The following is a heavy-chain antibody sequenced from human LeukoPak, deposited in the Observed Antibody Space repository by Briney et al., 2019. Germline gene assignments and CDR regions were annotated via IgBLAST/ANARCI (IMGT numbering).Heavy chain of an antibody. Sequence: SETLSLTCTVSGVSVSSGSYYWSWIRQPPGKGLEWIGEINHSGSTNYNPSLKSRVTISVDTSKNQFSLRLSSVTAADTAVYYCARGPLRSGYYRLNWFDPWGQGTLVTVSS. D-gene: IGHD3-3*01. J-gene: IGHJ5*02. V-gene: IGHV4-39*07. CDR2: INHSGST. CDR3: ARGPLRSGYYRLNWFDP. CDR1: GVSVSSGSYY.